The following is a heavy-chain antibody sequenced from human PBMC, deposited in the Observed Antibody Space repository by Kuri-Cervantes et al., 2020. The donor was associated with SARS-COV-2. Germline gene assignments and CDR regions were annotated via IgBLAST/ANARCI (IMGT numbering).Heavy chain of an antibody. Sequence: SETLSLTCTVSGGSISSHYWSWIRQPPGKGLEWIGYIYYSGSTNYNPSLKSRVTISVDTSKNQFSLKLSSVTAADTAVYYCATGSPTGTTSWFDPWGQGTLVTVSS. CDR3: ATGSPTGTTSWFDP. D-gene: IGHD1-7*01. J-gene: IGHJ5*02. CDR2: IYYSGST. CDR1: GGSISSHY. V-gene: IGHV4-59*11.